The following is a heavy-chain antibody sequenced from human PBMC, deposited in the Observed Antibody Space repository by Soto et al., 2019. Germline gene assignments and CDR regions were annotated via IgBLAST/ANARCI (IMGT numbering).Heavy chain of an antibody. CDR2: ISAYNGNT. CDR3: ARGDTIFGVVNPSYGLDV. J-gene: IGHJ6*02. V-gene: IGHV1-18*04. CDR1: GYTFTSYG. D-gene: IGHD3-3*01. Sequence: ASVKVSCKASGYTFTSYGISWVRQAPGQGLEWMGWISAYNGNTNYAQKLQGRVTMTTDTSTSTAYMELRSLRSDDTAVYYCARGDTIFGVVNPSYGLDVWGQGTPVTVSS.